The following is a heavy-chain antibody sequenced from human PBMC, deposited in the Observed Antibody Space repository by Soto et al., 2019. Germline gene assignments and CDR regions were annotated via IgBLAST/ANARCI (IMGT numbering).Heavy chain of an antibody. CDR2: ISYDGSNK. D-gene: IGHD6-19*01. Sequence: ESGGGVVQPGRSLRLSCAASGFTFSSYAMHWVRQAPGKGLEWVAVISYDGSNKYYADSVKGRFTISRDNSKNTLYLQMNSLRAEDTAVYYCARNLRGIAVAGSSPTRYWGQGTLVTVSS. CDR1: GFTFSSYA. V-gene: IGHV3-30-3*01. CDR3: ARNLRGIAVAGSSPTRY. J-gene: IGHJ4*02.